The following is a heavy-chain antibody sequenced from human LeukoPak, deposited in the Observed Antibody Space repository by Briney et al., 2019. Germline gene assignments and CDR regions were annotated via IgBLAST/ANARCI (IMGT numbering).Heavy chain of an antibody. D-gene: IGHD4-17*01. V-gene: IGHV4-39*01. CDR2: IYYSGST. J-gene: IGHJ4*02. CDR1: GGSISSSSYY. CDR3: ARTPTVTFFDY. Sequence: ASQTLSLTCTVSGGSISSSSYYWGWIRQPPGKGLEWIGSIYYSGSTYYNPSLKSRVTISVDTSKNQFSLKLSSVTAADTAVYYCARTPTVTFFDYWGQGTLVTVSS.